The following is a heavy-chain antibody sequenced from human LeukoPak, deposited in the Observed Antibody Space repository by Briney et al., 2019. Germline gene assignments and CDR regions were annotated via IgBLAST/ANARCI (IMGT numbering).Heavy chain of an antibody. CDR1: GFTFSSYW. CDR3: ARDGSIIAFDM. CDR2: INSDGSST. J-gene: IGHJ3*02. V-gene: IGHV3-74*01. Sequence: GGSLRLPCAASGFTFSSYWMHWVRQVPGKGLVWVSRINSDGSSTSYADSVKGRFTISRDNAKNTLYLQMNSLRAEDTAVYYCARDGSIIAFDMWGQGTMVTVSS. D-gene: IGHD1-26*01.